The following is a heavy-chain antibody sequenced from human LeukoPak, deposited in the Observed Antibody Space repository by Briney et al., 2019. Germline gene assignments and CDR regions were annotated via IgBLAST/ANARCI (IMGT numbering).Heavy chain of an antibody. J-gene: IGHJ5*02. CDR2: IYYTGST. Sequence: ASETLSLTCTVSGGSISSYYWSWIRQPPGKGLEWMGYIYYTGSTNYNPSLKSRVTISVDTSKNQFSLKLRSVTAADTAVYYCARGDLKSDWFDPWGQGTLVIVST. CDR3: ARGDLKSDWFDP. V-gene: IGHV4-59*08. CDR1: GGSISSYY. D-gene: IGHD3-10*01.